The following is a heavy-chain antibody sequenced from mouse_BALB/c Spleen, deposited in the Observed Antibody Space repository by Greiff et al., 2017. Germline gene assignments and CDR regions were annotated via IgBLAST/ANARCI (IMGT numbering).Heavy chain of an antibody. CDR1: GFTFSSFG. Sequence: EVQGEESGGGLVQPGGSRKLSCAASGFTFSSFGMHWVRQAPEKGLEWVAYISSGSSTIYYADTVKGRFTISRDNPKNTLFLQMNSLRSEDTAMYYCARCPPHVSCFAYWGQGTLVTVSA. J-gene: IGHJ3*01. V-gene: IGHV5-17*02. CDR3: ARCPPHVSCFAY. CDR2: ISSGSSTI.